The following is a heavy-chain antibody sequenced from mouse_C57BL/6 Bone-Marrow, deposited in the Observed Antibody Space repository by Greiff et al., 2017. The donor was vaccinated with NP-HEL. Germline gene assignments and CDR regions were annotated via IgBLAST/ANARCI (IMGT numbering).Heavy chain of an antibody. Sequence: VQGVESGAELVRPGTSVKVSCKASGYAFTNYLIEWVKQRPGQGLEWIGVINPGSGGTNYNEKFKGKATLTADKSSSTAYMQLSSLTSEDSAVYFCARWAYYYGSRYYFDYWGQGTTLTVSS. D-gene: IGHD1-1*01. J-gene: IGHJ2*01. CDR3: ARWAYYYGSRYYFDY. V-gene: IGHV1-54*01. CDR2: INPGSGGT. CDR1: GYAFTNYL.